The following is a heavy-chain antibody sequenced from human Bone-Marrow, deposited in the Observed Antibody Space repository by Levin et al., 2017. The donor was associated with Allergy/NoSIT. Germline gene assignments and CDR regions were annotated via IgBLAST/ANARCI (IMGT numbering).Heavy chain of an antibody. V-gene: IGHV3-30*04. J-gene: IGHJ3*02. CDR2: ISYDGSNK. CDR1: GFTFSSYA. D-gene: IGHD3-3*01. CDR3: ARDIAIFGVVTNAFDI. Sequence: PGGSLRLSCAASGFTFSSYAMHWVRQAPGKGLEWVAVISYDGSNKYYADSVKGRFTISRDNSKNTLYLQMNSLRAEDTAVYYCARDIAIFGVVTNAFDIWGQGTMVTVSS.